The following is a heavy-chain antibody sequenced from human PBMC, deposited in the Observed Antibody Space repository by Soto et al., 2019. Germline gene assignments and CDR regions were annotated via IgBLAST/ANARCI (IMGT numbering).Heavy chain of an antibody. CDR3: ARHRLVYCGGDCYAEGWGDYYDYGIGV. J-gene: IGHJ6*02. D-gene: IGHD2-21*02. CDR1: GYSFTSYW. Sequence: GESLKISCKGSGYSFTSYWIGWVRQVPGKGLEWLGIIYAGDSDTRYSASFQGRVTISADKSISTAYLQLSSLNASDTAMYYCARHRLVYCGGDCYAEGWGDYYDYGIGVWGQAATVTVCS. CDR2: IYAGDSDT. V-gene: IGHV5-51*01.